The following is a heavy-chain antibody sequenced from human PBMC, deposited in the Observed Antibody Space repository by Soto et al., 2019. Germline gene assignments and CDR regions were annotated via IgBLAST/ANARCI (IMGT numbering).Heavy chain of an antibody. CDR3: ARREDSGSAADAFDI. D-gene: IGHD1-26*01. CDR1: GYTFTGYY. CDR2: INPIFGTT. Sequence: GASVKVSCKASGYTFTGYYMHWVRQAPGQGLEWMGWINPIFGTTNYAQKFQGRVTITADESTSTAYMELSSLRSEDTAVYYCARREDSGSAADAFDIWGQGTMVTVS. J-gene: IGHJ3*02. V-gene: IGHV1-69*13.